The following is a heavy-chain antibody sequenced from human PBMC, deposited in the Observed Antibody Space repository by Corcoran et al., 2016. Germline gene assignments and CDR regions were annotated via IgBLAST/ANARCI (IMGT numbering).Heavy chain of an antibody. Sequence: QVQLQESGPGLVKPSETLSLTCTVSGGSISSYYWSWIRQPPGKGLEWIGYIYYSGSTNYNPSLKSRVTISVDTSKNQFSLKLSSVTAADTAVYDWAATYYDFWSGQRGGYYYGMDVWGQGTTVTVSS. D-gene: IGHD3-3*01. V-gene: IGHV4-59*01. CDR3: AATYYDFWSGQRGGYYYGMDV. J-gene: IGHJ6*02. CDR1: GGSISSYY. CDR2: IYYSGST.